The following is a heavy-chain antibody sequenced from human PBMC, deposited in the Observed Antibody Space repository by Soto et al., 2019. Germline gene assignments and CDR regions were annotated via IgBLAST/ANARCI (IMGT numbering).Heavy chain of an antibody. CDR1: GFTFSGSA. Sequence: EVQLVESGGGLVQPGGSLKLSCAASGFTFSGSAMHWVRQASGKGLEWVGRIRSKANNYATAYGASVKGRFTISRDDSKNTAYLQMNSLKTEDTAVYYCSRQASDFWSGKPQYYMDVWGKETTVTVSS. J-gene: IGHJ6*03. CDR3: SRQASDFWSGKPQYYMDV. D-gene: IGHD3-3*01. CDR2: IRSKANNYAT. V-gene: IGHV3-73*01.